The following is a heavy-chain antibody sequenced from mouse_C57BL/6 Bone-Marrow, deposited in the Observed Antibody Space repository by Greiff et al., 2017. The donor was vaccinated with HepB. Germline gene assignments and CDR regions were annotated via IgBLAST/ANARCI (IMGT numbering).Heavy chain of an antibody. D-gene: IGHD2-4*01. CDR3: ATMIRWYFDV. J-gene: IGHJ1*03. Sequence: VQLQQSGAELVRPGTSVKMSCKASGYTFTNYWIGWAKQRPGHGLEWIGDIYPGGGYTNYNEKFKGKATLTVDKSSSTAYMQISSLTSEDSAIYYGATMIRWYFDVWGTGTTVTVSS. V-gene: IGHV1-63*01. CDR2: IYPGGGYT. CDR1: GYTFTNYW.